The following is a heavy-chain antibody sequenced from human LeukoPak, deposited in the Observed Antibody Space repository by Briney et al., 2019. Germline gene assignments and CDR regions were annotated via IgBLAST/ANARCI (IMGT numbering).Heavy chain of an antibody. CDR1: GYTFSTYY. Sequence: ASVKVSCKASGYTFSTYYIHWVRQAPGEGLEWVGLIHPGVGSTNYAQKFRGRVTMTTDTATTTVHMELTSLKSEDTAVYYCAGDRPHNWFDPWGQGTLVTVSP. J-gene: IGHJ5*02. CDR3: AGDRPHNWFDP. V-gene: IGHV1-46*01. CDR2: IHPGVGST.